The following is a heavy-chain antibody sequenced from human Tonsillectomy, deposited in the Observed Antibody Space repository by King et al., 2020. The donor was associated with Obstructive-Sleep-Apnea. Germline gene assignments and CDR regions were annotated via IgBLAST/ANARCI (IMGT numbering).Heavy chain of an antibody. J-gene: IGHJ3*02. V-gene: IGHV4-59*08. CDR1: GGSISRYY. CDR2: IYYSGST. D-gene: IGHD7-27*01. CDR3: ASNRNWGDAFDI. Sequence: VQLQESGPGLVKPSETLSLTCTVSGGSISRYYWSWIRQPPGKGLEWIGDIYYSGSTNYNPSLKSRVTISVDTSKNQFSLKLSSVTAADTAVYYCASNRNWGDAFDIWGQGTMVTVSS.